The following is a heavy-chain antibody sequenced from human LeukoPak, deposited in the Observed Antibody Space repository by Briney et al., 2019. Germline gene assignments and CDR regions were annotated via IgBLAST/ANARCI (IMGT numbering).Heavy chain of an antibody. CDR2: ISGSGGST. Sequence: GGSLRLSCAASGFTFSSYAMSWVRQAPGKGLEWVSAISGSGGSTYYADSVKGRFTISRDNSKNTLYLQMNSLRAEDTAVYYFAKAPMMGGAPPSSFAYGGQGPRVTVSS. CDR3: AKAPMMGGAPPSSFAY. CDR1: GFTFSSYA. J-gene: IGHJ4*02. D-gene: IGHD1-26*01. V-gene: IGHV3-23*01.